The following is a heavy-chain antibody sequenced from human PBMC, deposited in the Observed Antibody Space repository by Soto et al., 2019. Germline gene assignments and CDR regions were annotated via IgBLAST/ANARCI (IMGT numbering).Heavy chain of an antibody. Sequence: PSETLSLTCTVSGGSVSSGSYYWSWIRQPPRKGLEWIGYIYYSGSTNYNPSLKSRVTISVDTSKNQFSLKLSSVTAADTAVYYCARDNVRYFDWSQYWFDPWGQGTLVTVSS. D-gene: IGHD3-9*01. CDR1: GGSVSSGSYY. CDR2: IYYSGST. J-gene: IGHJ5*02. CDR3: ARDNVRYFDWSQYWFDP. V-gene: IGHV4-61*01.